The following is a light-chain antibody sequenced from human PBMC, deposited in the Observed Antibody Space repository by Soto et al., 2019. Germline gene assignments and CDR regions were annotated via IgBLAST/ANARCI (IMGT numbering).Light chain of an antibody. Sequence: DIQMTQSPSTLSASVGDRVTITCRASQSISTWLAWYQQKPGKAPKLLIYDASSLESGVPSRFSGSGSGTEFTLAISSLQPGDFATYYCQQYNSYWETFGQGTKVDIK. CDR2: DAS. J-gene: IGKJ1*01. CDR3: QQYNSYWET. V-gene: IGKV1-5*01. CDR1: QSISTW.